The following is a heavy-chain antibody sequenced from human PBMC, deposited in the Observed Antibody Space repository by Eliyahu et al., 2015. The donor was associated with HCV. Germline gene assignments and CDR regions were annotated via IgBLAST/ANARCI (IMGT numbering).Heavy chain of an antibody. D-gene: IGHD3-10*01. J-gene: IGHJ6*02. Sequence: QVLLQESGPGLVKPSETLSLTCTVSGGPISTYFWSWIRQPPGKGLEWIGYIYHIGTTNYNPSLKSRVTMSVDTSKNQFSLKLSSVTAADTAIYYCARESGELSGGMDVWGQGTTVTVSS. CDR1: GGPISTYF. V-gene: IGHV4-59*01. CDR3: ARESGELSGGMDV. CDR2: IYHIGTT.